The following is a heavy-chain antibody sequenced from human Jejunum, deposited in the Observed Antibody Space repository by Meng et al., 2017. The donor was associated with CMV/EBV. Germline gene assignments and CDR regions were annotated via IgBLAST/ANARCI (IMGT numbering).Heavy chain of an antibody. CDR1: FSSYG. Sequence: FSSYGMHWVSQAPGKGLEWVAFIRYDGSNTYYADSVKGRFTVSRDNSKNTVYLEMNSLRAEDTAVYYCAKGPRVIFHVNYYYGMDVWGQGTTVTVSS. J-gene: IGHJ6*02. CDR2: IRYDGSNT. D-gene: IGHD2-21*01. CDR3: AKGPRVIFHVNYYYGMDV. V-gene: IGHV3-30*02.